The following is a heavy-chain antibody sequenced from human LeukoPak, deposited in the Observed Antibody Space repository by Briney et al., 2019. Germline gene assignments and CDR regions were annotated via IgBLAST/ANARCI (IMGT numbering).Heavy chain of an antibody. J-gene: IGHJ4*02. D-gene: IGHD3-22*01. CDR3: ARDPYYYDSSGYNDY. Sequence: GGSLRLSCAASGFTFSSYAMHWVRQAPGKGLEWVAVISYDGSNKYYADSVKGRFTISRDNSKNTLYLQMNSLRAEDTAVYYCARDPYYYDSSGYNDYWGQGTLVTVSS. CDR1: GFTFSSYA. V-gene: IGHV3-30*14. CDR2: ISYDGSNK.